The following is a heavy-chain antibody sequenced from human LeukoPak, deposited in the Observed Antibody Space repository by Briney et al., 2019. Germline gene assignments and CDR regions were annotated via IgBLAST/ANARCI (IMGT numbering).Heavy chain of an antibody. V-gene: IGHV3-23*01. CDR3: AKRYYDFPLDY. Sequence: GGSLRLSRAASGFTFSIYAMNWVRQAPGKGLEWVSSISANGGETHYADSVKGRFTISRDNSKNTLYLQINNPRVEDTAVYYCAKRYYDFPLDYWGQGTPVTVSS. CDR2: ISANGGET. J-gene: IGHJ4*02. CDR1: GFTFSIYA. D-gene: IGHD3-3*01.